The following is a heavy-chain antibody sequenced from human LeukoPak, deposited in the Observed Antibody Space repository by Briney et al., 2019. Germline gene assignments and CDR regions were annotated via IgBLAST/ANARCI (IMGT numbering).Heavy chain of an antibody. CDR2: IKQDGSEK. V-gene: IGHV3-7*01. Sequence: GGSLRLSCAASGFTFSSYWMSWVRQAPGKGPEWVANIKQDGSEKYYVDSVKGRFTISRDNAKNSLYLQMNSLRAEDTAVYYCTRVYYDFWSGYSGQIYFDYWGQGTLVTVSS. CDR3: TRVYYDFWSGYSGQIYFDY. D-gene: IGHD3-3*01. J-gene: IGHJ4*02. CDR1: GFTFSSYW.